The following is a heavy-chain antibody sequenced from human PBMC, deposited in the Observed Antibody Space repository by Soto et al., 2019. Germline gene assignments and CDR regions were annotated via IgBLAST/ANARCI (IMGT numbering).Heavy chain of an antibody. J-gene: IGHJ6*02. CDR1: GDSMSSSLYF. D-gene: IGHD1-1*01. Sequence: SSETLSLTCTVSGDSMSSSLYFWGWIRQPPGKGLEWIGNIYNSGQTYYNPSLKSRVSISVDTSKNQFYLQLSSVTAADTAVYYGARGPAHLRPGYGMDVWGQGTAVT. V-gene: IGHV4-39*01. CDR2: IYNSGQT. CDR3: ARGPAHLRPGYGMDV.